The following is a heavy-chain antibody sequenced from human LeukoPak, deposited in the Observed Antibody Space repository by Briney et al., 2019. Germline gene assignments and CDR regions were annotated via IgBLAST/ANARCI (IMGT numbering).Heavy chain of an antibody. CDR1: GFTFSSYA. Sequence: RGSLRLSCAASGFTFSSYAMSWVRQAPGKGPEWVSATTGSGGSTNDADSVKGRFTISRDTSKNTLYLQMNSLRAEDTAVYYCAKDWSRDYDSSGYYNYWGQGTLVTVSS. CDR2: TTGSGGST. CDR3: AKDWSRDYDSSGYYNY. J-gene: IGHJ4*02. V-gene: IGHV3-23*01. D-gene: IGHD3-22*01.